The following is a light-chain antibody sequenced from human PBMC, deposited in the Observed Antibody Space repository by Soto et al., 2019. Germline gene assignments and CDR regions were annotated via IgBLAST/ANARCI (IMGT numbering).Light chain of an antibody. CDR2: RSI. Sequence: QSGLTQPPSVSETPGQSVTISCSGSSSNIGRNYVFWYQQVPGAAPKLIIYRSIQRPSGVPDRFSVSASGDSASLAISGLWSEDEDDYYCSTWDDGRSSVIFGGGTKLTVL. CDR3: STWDDGRSSVI. CDR1: SSNIGRNY. J-gene: IGLJ2*01. V-gene: IGLV1-47*03.